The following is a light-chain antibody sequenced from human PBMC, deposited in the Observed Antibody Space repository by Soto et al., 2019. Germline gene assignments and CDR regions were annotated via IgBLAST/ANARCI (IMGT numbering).Light chain of an antibody. J-gene: IGKJ1*01. CDR2: DTS. Sequence: EIVLTQSPGTRSLSPGQRATRSCRASQSVSNDLAWYQQKPGQAPRLLIYDTSSRATGTPDRFTGSPSGTELPLTIRRLAPEDFAVYSCQHYDSSPWTFGQGTKVDLK. V-gene: IGKV3-20*01. CDR1: QSVSND. CDR3: QHYDSSPWT.